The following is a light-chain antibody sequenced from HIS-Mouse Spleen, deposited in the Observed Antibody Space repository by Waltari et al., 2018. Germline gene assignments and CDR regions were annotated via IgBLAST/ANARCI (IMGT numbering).Light chain of an antibody. J-gene: IGLJ3*02. CDR1: ALPKTY. V-gene: IGLV3-10*01. Sequence: SYELTQPPSVSVSPGQTARITCPGDALPKTYAYWYQQKSGQAPVMVIYEDSKRPSGIPERFSGSSSGTMATLTISGAQVEDEADYYCYSTDSSGKVFGGGTKLTVL. CDR2: EDS. CDR3: YSTDSSGKV.